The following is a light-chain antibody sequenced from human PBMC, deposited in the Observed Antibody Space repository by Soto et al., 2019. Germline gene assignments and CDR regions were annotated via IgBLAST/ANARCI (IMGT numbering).Light chain of an antibody. CDR2: DVS. Sequence: EFVLTQSPGTLSLSPGERATLSCRASQTVRNNYLAWYQQKPGQAPRLLIYDVSSRATGIPDRFSGGGSGTYLTHTISRLEPEDFAVYYCQQFSSYPLNFGGGTKVEIK. V-gene: IGKV3-20*01. CDR3: QQFSSYPLN. CDR1: QTVRNNY. J-gene: IGKJ4*01.